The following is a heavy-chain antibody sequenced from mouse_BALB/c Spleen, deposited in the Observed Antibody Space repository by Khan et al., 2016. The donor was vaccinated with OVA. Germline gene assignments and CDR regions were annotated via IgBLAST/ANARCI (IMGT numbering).Heavy chain of an antibody. V-gene: IGHV3-2*02. CDR2: ITYSGST. CDR3: AMGRTY. D-gene: IGHD4-1*01. Sequence: EVQLQESGPGLVKPSQSLSLTCTVTGYSITSDYAWNWIRQFPGNKLEWMGYITYSGSTSYRPSHKSRISITRDTSKNQFFLQLNSVTTEDTATYYCAMGRTYWGQGTLVTVAA. J-gene: IGHJ3*01. CDR1: GYSITSDYA.